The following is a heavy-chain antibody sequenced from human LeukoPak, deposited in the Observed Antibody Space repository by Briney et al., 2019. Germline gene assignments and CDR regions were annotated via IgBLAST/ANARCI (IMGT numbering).Heavy chain of an antibody. D-gene: IGHD5-12*01. V-gene: IGHV4-59*01. CDR2: IYQNGRT. Sequence: PSETLSLTCTVSGGSMSGYYWSWIRQPPGKGLEWIGYIYQNGRTNYNPSLKSRVTISIDTSKNHFSLNLISVTAADTAVYFCAREDRDGNSGYAIGDWGQGTLVTVSS. CDR1: GGSMSGYY. CDR3: AREDRDGNSGYAIGD. J-gene: IGHJ4*02.